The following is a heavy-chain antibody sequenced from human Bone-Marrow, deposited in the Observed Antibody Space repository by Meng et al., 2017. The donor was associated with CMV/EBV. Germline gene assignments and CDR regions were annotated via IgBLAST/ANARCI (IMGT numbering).Heavy chain of an antibody. CDR3: ARESSGGTHYFDY. CDR1: GYSISSGYY. CDR2: IYHSGST. Sequence: SETLSLTCTVSGYSISSGYYWGWIRQPPGKGLEWIGSIYHSGSTYYNPSLNSRVTISVDTSKNQFSLKLSSVTAADTAVYYCARESSGGTHYFDYWGQGTLVTVSS. J-gene: IGHJ4*02. D-gene: IGHD2-15*01. V-gene: IGHV4-38-2*02.